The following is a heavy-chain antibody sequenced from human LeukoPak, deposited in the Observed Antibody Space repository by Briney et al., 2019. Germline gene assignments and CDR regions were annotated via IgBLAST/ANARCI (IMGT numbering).Heavy chain of an antibody. Sequence: PGGSLRLSCAASGFTFSSYAMSWVRRSPGKALEWVSAISGSGGSTYYADSVKGRFTISRDNSKNTLYLQMNSLRAEDTAVYYCAKDPNYDSSGYTFDYWGQGTLVTVSS. V-gene: IGHV3-23*01. J-gene: IGHJ4*02. CDR3: AKDPNYDSSGYTFDY. CDR2: ISGSGGST. D-gene: IGHD3-22*01. CDR1: GFTFSSYA.